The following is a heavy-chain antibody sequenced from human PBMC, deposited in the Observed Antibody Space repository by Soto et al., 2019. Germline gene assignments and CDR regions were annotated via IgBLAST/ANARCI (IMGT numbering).Heavy chain of an antibody. CDR1: GDSIRNSRFY. CDR2: IYHTGNA. Sequence: SETLSLTCSFSGDSIRNSRFYWAWIRQPPGEGLEWIGSIYHTGNAYYNPSLKSRVTISVDTSKNQFSLKLTSVTAADAALYYCARDFFDSSDYTTNWFDPWGQGTLVTVS. D-gene: IGHD3-22*01. J-gene: IGHJ5*02. CDR3: ARDFFDSSDYTTNWFDP. V-gene: IGHV4-39*01.